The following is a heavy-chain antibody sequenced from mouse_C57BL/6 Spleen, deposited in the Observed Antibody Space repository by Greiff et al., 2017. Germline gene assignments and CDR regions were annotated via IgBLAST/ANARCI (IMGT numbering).Heavy chain of an antibody. Sequence: VKLMESGAELVQPGASVKLSCKASGYTFTEYTIHWVKQRSGQGLEWIGWFYPGSGSIKDNEKFKDKATLTADKSSSTVYMELSRLTSEDSAVYFCARHGRDDPWFAYWGQGTLVTVSA. CDR2: FYPGSGSI. V-gene: IGHV1-62-2*01. D-gene: IGHD2-3*01. CDR1: GYTFTEYT. J-gene: IGHJ3*01. CDR3: ARHGRDDPWFAY.